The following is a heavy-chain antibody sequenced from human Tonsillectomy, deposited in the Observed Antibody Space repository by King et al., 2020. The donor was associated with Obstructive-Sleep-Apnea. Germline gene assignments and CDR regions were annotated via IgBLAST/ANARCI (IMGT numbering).Heavy chain of an antibody. J-gene: IGHJ4*02. V-gene: IGHV3-9*01. CDR3: AKDINIYYGSGSSYFDY. CDR2: ISWNSGSI. Sequence: VQLVQSGGGLVQPGRSLRLSCAASGFTFDDYAMDWVRQAPGKGLEWASGISWNSGSIGYVYSVKGRFTISRDKAKNSLYLQMNSLRAEDTALYYCAKDINIYYGSGSSYFDYWGQGTLVTVSS. CDR1: GFTFDDYA. D-gene: IGHD3-10*01.